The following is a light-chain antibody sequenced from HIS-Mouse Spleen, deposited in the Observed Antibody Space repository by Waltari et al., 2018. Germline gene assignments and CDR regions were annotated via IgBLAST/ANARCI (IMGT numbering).Light chain of an antibody. CDR1: SSDVGGYNY. Sequence: QSALTQPASVSGSPGQSITISCTGTSSDVGGYNYVSWYQQHPGKAPKLMIYDVSNRPSGVSTRSSGSKSGNTASLTISGLQAEDEADYYCSSYTSSSTRVFGGGTKLTVL. J-gene: IGLJ3*02. V-gene: IGLV2-14*03. CDR2: DVS. CDR3: SSYTSSSTRV.